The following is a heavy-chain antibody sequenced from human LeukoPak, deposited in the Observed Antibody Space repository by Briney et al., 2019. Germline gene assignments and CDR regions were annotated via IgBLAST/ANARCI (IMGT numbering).Heavy chain of an antibody. V-gene: IGHV4-59*08. J-gene: IGHJ3*02. CDR3: ARHNYDDYVFDI. CDR2: INYSGSA. Sequence: SETLSLTCTVSGGSLSSYYFSWIRQSPGKGLEWIAYINYSGSASYNPSLKSRVTMSVDKSKQFSLSLSSVTAADTAVYYCARHNYDDYVFDIWGQGTKVTVSS. CDR1: GGSLSSYY. D-gene: IGHD4-17*01.